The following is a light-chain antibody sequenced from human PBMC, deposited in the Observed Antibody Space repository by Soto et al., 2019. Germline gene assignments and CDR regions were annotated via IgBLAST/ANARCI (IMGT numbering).Light chain of an antibody. Sequence: EIVLTQSPATLSLSPGERATLSCRASQSVSSYLAWYQQKPGQAPRLLIYDASHRATGIPARFSGSGTGTDFTLTISSLXPXXXAVYYCQQRSNWPPVTFGGGTKVEIK. V-gene: IGKV3-11*01. J-gene: IGKJ4*01. CDR1: QSVSSY. CDR2: DAS. CDR3: QQRSNWPPVT.